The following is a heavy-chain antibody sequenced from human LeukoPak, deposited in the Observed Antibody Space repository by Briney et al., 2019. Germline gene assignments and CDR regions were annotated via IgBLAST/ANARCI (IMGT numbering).Heavy chain of an antibody. CDR3: ARQSGYSSSFDY. V-gene: IGHV4-59*08. Sequence: SETLSLTCTVSGDSISSYYWSWIRQPPGMGLEWIGYIYYSGSTNYNPSLKSRVTISVDTSKNLFSLKLSSVTAADTAVYYCARQSGYSSSFDYWGQGTLVTVSS. J-gene: IGHJ4*03. CDR2: IYYSGST. CDR1: GDSISSYY. D-gene: IGHD6-13*01.